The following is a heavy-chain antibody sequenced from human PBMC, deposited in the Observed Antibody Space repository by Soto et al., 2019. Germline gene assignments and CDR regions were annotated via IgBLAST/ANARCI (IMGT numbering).Heavy chain of an antibody. D-gene: IGHD3-22*01. J-gene: IGHJ4*02. V-gene: IGHV1-3*01. CDR3: ARDLVAYYYDSSGQLGLY. CDR2: INAGNGNT. Sequence: QVQLVQSGAEVKKPGASVKVSCKASGYTFTSYAMHWVRQAPGQRLEWMGWINAGNGNTKYSQKFQGRVTITRDTSASTAYMELSSLRSEDTAVYYCARDLVAYYYDSSGQLGLYWGQGTLVTVSS. CDR1: GYTFTSYA.